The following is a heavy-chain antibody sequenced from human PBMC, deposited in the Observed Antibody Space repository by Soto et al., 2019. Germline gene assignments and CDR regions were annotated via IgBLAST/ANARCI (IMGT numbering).Heavy chain of an antibody. V-gene: IGHV1-2*02. CDR2: INPNSGGT. D-gene: IGHD2-2*02. CDR3: ARSLTEGYCTITGCYTRPLYGMDV. CDR1: GYTFSGYY. J-gene: IGHJ6*02. Sequence: QEQLVQCGAEVKRPGASVKVSCKASGYTFSGYYIHWLRQAPGQGLEWMGWINPNSGGTNYAQKFQGRVTVTRDTPTSTAYMELSRLTSDDTAVYYCARSLTEGYCTITGCYTRPLYGMDVWGQGTTVTVSS.